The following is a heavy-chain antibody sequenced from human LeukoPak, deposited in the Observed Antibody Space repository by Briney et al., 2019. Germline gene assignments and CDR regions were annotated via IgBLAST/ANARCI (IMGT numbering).Heavy chain of an antibody. CDR3: ARGYSRSWYLYYYYGMDV. D-gene: IGHD6-13*01. V-gene: IGHV1-8*01. J-gene: IGHJ6*02. CDR2: MNPNSGNT. Sequence: ASVKVSCKASGYTFTSYDINWVRQATGQGLEWMGWMNPNSGNTGYAQKFQGRVTMTRNTSISTAYMELSSLGSEDTAVYYCARGYSRSWYLYYYYGMDVWGQGTTVTVSS. CDR1: GYTFTSYD.